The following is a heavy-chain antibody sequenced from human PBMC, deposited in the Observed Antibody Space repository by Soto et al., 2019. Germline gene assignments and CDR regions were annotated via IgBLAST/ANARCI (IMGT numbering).Heavy chain of an antibody. Sequence: SATLSLTCTVSGGSISSGGYYWSWIRQHPGKGLEWIGYIYYSGSTYYNPSLKSRVTISVDTSKNQFSLKLSSVTAADTAVYYCARGRNYDYVWGSYRLHSYYFDYWGQGTLVTAPQ. CDR1: GGSISSGGYY. CDR2: IYYSGST. D-gene: IGHD3-16*02. CDR3: ARGRNYDYVWGSYRLHSYYFDY. V-gene: IGHV4-31*03. J-gene: IGHJ4*02.